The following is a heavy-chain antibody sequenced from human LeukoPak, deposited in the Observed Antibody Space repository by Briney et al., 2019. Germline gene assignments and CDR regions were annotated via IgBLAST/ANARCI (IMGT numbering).Heavy chain of an antibody. J-gene: IGHJ4*02. V-gene: IGHV4-39*01. Sequence: SETLSLTCTVSGGSIRSSYYYWGWIRQPPGKGLEWIGSIYDSGSTYYNPSLKSRVTISVDTSKNQFSLKLSSVTAADTAVYYCARGFFLRVHRPVDYWGQGTLVTVSS. CDR1: GGSIRSSYYY. CDR3: ARGFFLRVHRPVDY. D-gene: IGHD3-3*01. CDR2: IYDSGST.